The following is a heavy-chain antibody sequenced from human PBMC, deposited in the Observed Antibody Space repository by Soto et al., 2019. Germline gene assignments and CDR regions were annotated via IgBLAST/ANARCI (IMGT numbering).Heavy chain of an antibody. V-gene: IGHV1-18*01. CDR1: GYTFTSYG. D-gene: IGHD5-12*01. CDR3: ARARGYSGYDPRRYFDY. Sequence: ASVKVSCKASGYTFTSYGISWVRQAPGQGLEWMGWISAYNGNTNYAQKLQGRVTMTTDTSTSTAYMELRSLRSDDTAVYYCARARGYSGYDPRRYFDYWGQGTLVTVSS. CDR2: ISAYNGNT. J-gene: IGHJ4*02.